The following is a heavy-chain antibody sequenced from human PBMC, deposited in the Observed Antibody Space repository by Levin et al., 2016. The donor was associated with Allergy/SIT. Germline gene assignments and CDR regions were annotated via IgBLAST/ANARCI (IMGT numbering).Heavy chain of an antibody. D-gene: IGHD6-13*01. CDR2: IIPILGIA. V-gene: IGHV1-69*04. CDR3: ARVYSSTRQRYWYFDL. CDR1: GGTFSSYA. J-gene: IGHJ2*01. Sequence: SVKVSCKASGGTFSSYAISWVRQAPGQGLEWMGRIIPILGIANYAQKFQGRVTITADKSTSTAYMELSSLRSEDTAVYYCARVYSSTRQRYWYFDLWGRGTLVTVSS.